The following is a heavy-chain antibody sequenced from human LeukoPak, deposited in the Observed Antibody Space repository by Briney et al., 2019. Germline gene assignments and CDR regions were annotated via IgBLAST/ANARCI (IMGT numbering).Heavy chain of an antibody. CDR2: INYSGNT. CDR1: GCSISSYY. J-gene: IGHJ5*02. V-gene: IGHV4-59*01. Sequence: SETLSLTCTDTGCSISSYYCSWIRQPPGKGLDRIGYINYSGNTNYNPSLKKTVTISVDTSKTQFSMKLSSVTPADTAVYYCARPPYSDILTGFPNNWFAPWGQGPLVTVSS. D-gene: IGHD3-9*01. CDR3: ARPPYSDILTGFPNNWFAP.